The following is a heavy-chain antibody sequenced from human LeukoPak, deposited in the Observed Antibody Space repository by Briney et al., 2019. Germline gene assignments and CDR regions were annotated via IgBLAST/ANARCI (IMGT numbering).Heavy chain of an antibody. D-gene: IGHD6-13*01. CDR2: IYYSGST. J-gene: IGHJ3*02. CDR1: GGSISSYY. V-gene: IGHV4-59*01. Sequence: PSETLSLTCTVSGGSISSYYWSWIRQPPGKGLEWIGYIYYSGSTNYNPSLKSRVTISVDTSKNQFSLKLSSVTAADTAVYYCARGLSAADDAFDIWAQGTMVTVSS. CDR3: ARGLSAADDAFDI.